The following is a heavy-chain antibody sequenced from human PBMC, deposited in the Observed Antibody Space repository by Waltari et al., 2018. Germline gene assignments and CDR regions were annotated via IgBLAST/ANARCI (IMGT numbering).Heavy chain of an antibody. V-gene: IGHV3-23*01. CDR3: ARGRGFIIDT. CDR2: ISGSGGST. D-gene: IGHD3-10*01. CDR1: GFTFSSYA. Sequence: EVQLLESGGGLVQPGGSLRLSCAASGFTFSSYAMSWVRQAPGKGLEWVSAISGSGGSTYYADSVKGRFTISRDNSKNTLYLQVNSLRSDDTAVYFCARGRGFIIDTWGHGTLVTVSS. J-gene: IGHJ5*01.